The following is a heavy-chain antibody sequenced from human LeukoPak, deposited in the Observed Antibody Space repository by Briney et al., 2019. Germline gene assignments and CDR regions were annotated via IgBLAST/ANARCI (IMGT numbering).Heavy chain of an antibody. V-gene: IGHV3-15*01. CDR2: IKSKTDGGTT. Sequence: GGSLRLSCAASGFTFSSAWMSWVRQAPGKGLEWVGRIKSKTDGGTTDYAAPVKGRFTISRDDSKNTLYPQMNSLKTEDTAVYYCTAETYSSGSYYFDYWGQGTLVTVSS. D-gene: IGHD6-19*01. CDR3: TAETYSSGSYYFDY. CDR1: GFTFSSAW. J-gene: IGHJ4*02.